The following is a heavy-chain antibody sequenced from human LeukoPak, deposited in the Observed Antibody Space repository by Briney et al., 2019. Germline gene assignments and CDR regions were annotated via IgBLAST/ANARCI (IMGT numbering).Heavy chain of an antibody. V-gene: IGHV3-11*01. J-gene: IGHJ4*02. CDR2: ISSSGSFI. CDR3: AREPYYYDSSGYISDY. CDR1: GFTFSDYY. Sequence: GGSLRLSCAASGFTFSDYYMSWIRQAPGKGLEWVSYISSSGSFIYYADSVKGRSTISRDNAKNSLYLQMNSLRAEDTAVYYCAREPYYYDSSGYISDYWGQGTLVTVSS. D-gene: IGHD3-22*01.